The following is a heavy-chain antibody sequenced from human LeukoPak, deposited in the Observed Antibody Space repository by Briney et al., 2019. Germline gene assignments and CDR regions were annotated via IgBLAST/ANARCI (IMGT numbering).Heavy chain of an antibody. V-gene: IGHV3-74*01. CDR2: INSDGSST. D-gene: IGHD2-15*01. CDR1: GFTFSSYW. CDR3: ATSTYCSGGICYSRTFQY. J-gene: IGHJ4*02. Sequence: GGSLRLSCAASGFTFSSYWMHWVRQAPGKGLVWVSRINSDGSSTTYAHSVKGRFTISRDNAKNTLYLQMNSLRAEDTAVYYCATSTYCSGGICYSRTFQYCGQGTLFTVSS.